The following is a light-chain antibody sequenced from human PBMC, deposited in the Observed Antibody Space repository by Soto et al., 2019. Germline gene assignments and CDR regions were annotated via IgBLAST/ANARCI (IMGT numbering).Light chain of an antibody. J-gene: IGKJ2*01. CDR3: QYLGA. Sequence: EMDMTQSPATLSVSPGEGATLSCRAAQNIGNRLGWYQQRPDQAPRLLIYGASNRATGIPARFSGSGSGTEFTLTISSLQPEDSATYYCQYLGAFGQGTKLEIK. V-gene: IGKV3-15*01. CDR2: GAS. CDR1: QNIGNR.